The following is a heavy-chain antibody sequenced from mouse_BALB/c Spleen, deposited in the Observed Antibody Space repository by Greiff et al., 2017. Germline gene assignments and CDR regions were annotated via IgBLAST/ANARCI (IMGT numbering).Heavy chain of an antibody. Sequence: QVQLQQSGPELVKPGASVKISCKASGYAFSSSWMNWVKQRPGQGLEWIGRIYPGDGDTNYNGKFKGKATLTADKSSSTAYIQISSLTSVDSAVYFCARKPSSYDSSGDYFDYWGQGTTLTVSS. J-gene: IGHJ2*01. V-gene: IGHV1-82*01. CDR1: GYAFSSSW. CDR3: ARKPSSYDSSGDYFDY. D-gene: IGHD1-1*01. CDR2: IYPGDGDT.